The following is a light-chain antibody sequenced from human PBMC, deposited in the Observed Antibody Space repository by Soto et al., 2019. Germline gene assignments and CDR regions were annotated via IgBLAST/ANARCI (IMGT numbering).Light chain of an antibody. Sequence: DTQMTQSPSSLSASVGDRVTITCQASQDISNYLNWYQQKPGKAPKLLIYDASNLETGVPSRFSGSGSGTDFTFTSSSLQPEDIATYYCQQYDNLPLTFGPGTKVDI. J-gene: IGKJ3*01. CDR1: QDISNY. CDR2: DAS. CDR3: QQYDNLPLT. V-gene: IGKV1-33*01.